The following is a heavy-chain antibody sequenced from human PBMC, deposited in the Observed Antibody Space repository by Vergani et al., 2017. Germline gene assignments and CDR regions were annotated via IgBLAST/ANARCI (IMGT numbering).Heavy chain of an antibody. CDR1: GFTFSSYA. Sequence: EVQLLESGGGLVQPGGSLRLSCAASGFTFSSYAMSWVRQAPGQGLEWVSAISGSGGSTYYADSVKGRFTISRDTSKNTLYLQMNSLRAEDTAVYYCAKVSSGSLTGGAYYYYGMDVWGQGTTVTVSS. CDR3: AKVSSGSLTGGAYYYYGMDV. J-gene: IGHJ6*02. CDR2: ISGSGGST. V-gene: IGHV3-23*01. D-gene: IGHD3-22*01.